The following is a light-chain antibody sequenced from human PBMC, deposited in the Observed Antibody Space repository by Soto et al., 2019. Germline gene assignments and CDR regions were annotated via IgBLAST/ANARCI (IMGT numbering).Light chain of an antibody. CDR3: HQYNAHPYT. Sequence: DFQMTQSPSTLSASVGDRVTITCRASQSIHSWLAWYQLKPGRAPKLLMYKASTLETGVPSRFSGSGSGTEFTLTISSVQPDDFADYYCHQYNAHPYTFGQGTKVEIK. CDR2: KAS. J-gene: IGKJ2*01. CDR1: QSIHSW. V-gene: IGKV1-5*03.